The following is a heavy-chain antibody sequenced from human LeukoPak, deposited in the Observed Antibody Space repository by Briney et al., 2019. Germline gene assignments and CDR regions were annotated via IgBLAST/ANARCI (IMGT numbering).Heavy chain of an antibody. CDR3: ARDPGRVPAAMGAFDI. Sequence: GGFLRLSCAASGFTFSSYGMHWVRQAPGKGLEWVAVIWYDGSNKYYADSVKGRFTISRDNSKNTLYLQMNSLRAEDTAVYYCARDPGRVPAAMGAFDIWGQGTMVTVSS. J-gene: IGHJ3*02. CDR1: GFTFSSYG. CDR2: IWYDGSNK. V-gene: IGHV3-33*01. D-gene: IGHD2-2*01.